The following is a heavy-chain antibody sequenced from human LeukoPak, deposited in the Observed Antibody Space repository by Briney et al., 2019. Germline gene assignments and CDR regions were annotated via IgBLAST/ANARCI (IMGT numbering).Heavy chain of an antibody. CDR1: GFTFSSYS. J-gene: IGHJ3*02. CDR3: ASDAFDI. CDR2: VNWNGVST. V-gene: IGHV3-20*04. Sequence: PGGSLRLSCAASGFTFSSYSMNWVRQAPGKGLEWVAGVNWNGVSTYYADSVKDRFTISRDNAKNSLYLQMNSLRAEDTAVYYCASDAFDIWGQGTMVTVSS.